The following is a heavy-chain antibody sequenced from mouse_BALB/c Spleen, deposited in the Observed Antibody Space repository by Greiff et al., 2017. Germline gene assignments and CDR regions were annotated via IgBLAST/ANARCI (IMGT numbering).Heavy chain of an antibody. V-gene: IGHV3-6*02. CDR1: GYSITSGYY. Sequence: VQLKESGPGLVKPSQSLSLTCSVTGYSITSGYYWNWIRQFPGNKLEWMGYISYDGSNNYNPSLKNRISITRDTSKNQFFLKLNSVTTEDTATYYCARGYYGSSYPFAYWGQGTLVTVSA. D-gene: IGHD1-1*01. CDR3: ARGYYGSSYPFAY. J-gene: IGHJ3*01. CDR2: ISYDGSN.